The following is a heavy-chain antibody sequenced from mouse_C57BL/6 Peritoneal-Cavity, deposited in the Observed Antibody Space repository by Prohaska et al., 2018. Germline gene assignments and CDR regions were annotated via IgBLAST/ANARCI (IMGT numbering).Heavy chain of an antibody. V-gene: IGHV1-5*01. CDR1: GYTFTSYW. J-gene: IGHJ4*01. D-gene: IGHD2-4*01. CDR2: IYPGNSDT. Sequence: EVQLQQSGTVLARPGASVKMSCKTSGYTFTSYWMHWVKQRPGQGLEWIGAIYPGNSDTSYNQKFKGKAKLTAVTSASTAYMELSSLTNEDFAVYYCTRSYDYGGDYYAMDYWGQGTSVTVSS. CDR3: TRSYDYGGDYYAMDY.